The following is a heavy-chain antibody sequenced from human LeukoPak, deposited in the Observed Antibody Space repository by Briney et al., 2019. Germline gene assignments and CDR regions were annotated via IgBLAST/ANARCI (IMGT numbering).Heavy chain of an antibody. Sequence: GGSLRLSCAASGFTFSTYTMNWVRQAPVRWLEWVSYIRSSGSTIFYADSVKGRFTVSRDNAKNSLYLQMNSLRAEDTAVYYCARDSGNGGSIDYWGQGTLVTVSS. D-gene: IGHD2-15*01. CDR3: ARDSGNGGSIDY. CDR2: IRSSGSTI. CDR1: GFTFSTYT. V-gene: IGHV3-48*01. J-gene: IGHJ4*02.